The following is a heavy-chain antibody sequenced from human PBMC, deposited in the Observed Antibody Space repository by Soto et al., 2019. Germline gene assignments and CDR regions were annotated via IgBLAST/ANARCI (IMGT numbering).Heavy chain of an antibody. Sequence: NPSETLSLTCTVSGGSISDSYWSWIRQPPGKGMEWIGYIYYTGTTYYNPSLKSRVTISIDTSKNQFSLKLNSVTAADTAVYYCARDRKYDILTGSYYYYAMDVWGQGTTVTVSS. CDR3: ARDRKYDILTGSYYYYAMDV. V-gene: IGHV4-59*01. J-gene: IGHJ6*02. CDR1: GGSISDSY. CDR2: IYYTGTT. D-gene: IGHD3-9*01.